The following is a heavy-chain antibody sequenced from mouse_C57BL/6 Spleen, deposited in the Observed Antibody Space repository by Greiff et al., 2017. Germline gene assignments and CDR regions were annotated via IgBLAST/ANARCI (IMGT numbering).Heavy chain of an antibody. D-gene: IGHD1-1*01. V-gene: IGHV1-15*01. CDR2: IDPETGGT. CDR1: GYTFTDYE. J-gene: IGHJ3*01. Sequence: QVQLQQSGAELVRPGASVTLSCKASGYTFTDYEMHWVKQTPVHGLAWIGAIDPETGGTAYNQKFKGKAILTADKSSSTAYMELRSLTSEDSAVYYCTSWDNYYGSGAYWGQGTLVTVSA. CDR3: TSWDNYYGSGAY.